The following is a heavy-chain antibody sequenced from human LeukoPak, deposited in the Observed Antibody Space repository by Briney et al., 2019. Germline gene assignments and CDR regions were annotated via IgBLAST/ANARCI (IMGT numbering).Heavy chain of an antibody. CDR1: GFTFSSYS. Sequence: GESLRLSCAASGFTFSSYSMNWVRQAPGKGLEWVSSISSSSSYIYYADSVKGRFTISRDNAKNSLYLQMNSLRAEDTAVYYCARFRGYSYGMDVWGQGTTVTVSS. CDR2: ISSSSSYI. V-gene: IGHV3-21*01. CDR3: ARFRGYSYGMDV. J-gene: IGHJ6*02. D-gene: IGHD5-18*01.